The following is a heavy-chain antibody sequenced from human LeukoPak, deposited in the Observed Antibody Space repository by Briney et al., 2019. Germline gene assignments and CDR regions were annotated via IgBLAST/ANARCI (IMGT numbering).Heavy chain of an antibody. CDR3: ARDGRRWELLRGVNWFDP. V-gene: IGHV4-39*07. Sequence: MTSETLFLTCTGPGGSISSSSYYWGWIRQPPGKGREWIGSSYYSGSTYYTPSLKSRVTISVDTSKNQFSLKLSSVTAADTAVYYCARDGRRWELLRGVNWFDPWGQGTLVTVSS. CDR1: GGSISSSSYY. J-gene: IGHJ5*02. D-gene: IGHD1-26*01. CDR2: SYYSGST.